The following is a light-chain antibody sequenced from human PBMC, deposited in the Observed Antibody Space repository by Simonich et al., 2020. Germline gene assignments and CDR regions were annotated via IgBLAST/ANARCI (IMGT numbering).Light chain of an antibody. J-gene: IGKJ1*01. CDR2: WAS. CDR1: QSVLYSSNNKNY. CDR3: QQYYSTPPT. V-gene: IGKV4-1*01. Sequence: DIVMTQSPDSLAVSLCERATINCKSRQSVLYSSNNKNYLAWYQQKPGKPPKLLIYWASTRESGVPDRFSGSGSGTDFTLTISSLQAEDVAVYYCQQYYSTPPTFGQGTKVEIK.